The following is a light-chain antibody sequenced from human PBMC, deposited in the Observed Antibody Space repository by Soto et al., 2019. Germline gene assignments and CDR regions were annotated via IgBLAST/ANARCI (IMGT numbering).Light chain of an antibody. Sequence: DIVLTQSPGTLSLSPGENATLSCRASHSVSGSYLTWYQQKPGQAPRLLIYGASSRATGIPDRFSGSGSGTDFTLTICRLEPEDFAVYYCQYYGSSVFSFCPGTKVDIK. J-gene: IGKJ3*01. V-gene: IGKV3-20*01. CDR2: GAS. CDR3: QYYGSSVFS. CDR1: HSVSGSY.